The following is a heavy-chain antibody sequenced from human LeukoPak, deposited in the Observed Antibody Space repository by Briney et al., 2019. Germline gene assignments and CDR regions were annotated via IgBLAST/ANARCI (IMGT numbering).Heavy chain of an antibody. CDR2: IYHIGST. CDR3: ARAGWIITSGIDY. J-gene: IGHJ4*02. CDR1: GYSISRGYY. V-gene: IGHV4-38-2*01. D-gene: IGHD1-20*01. Sequence: SETLSLSCGVSGYSISRGYYWAWIRQPPGKGLEWIGTIYHIGSTYYNPSLESRVTISVDTSKNEFSLNLNSVTAADTAVYYCARAGWIITSGIDYWGQGALVTVSS.